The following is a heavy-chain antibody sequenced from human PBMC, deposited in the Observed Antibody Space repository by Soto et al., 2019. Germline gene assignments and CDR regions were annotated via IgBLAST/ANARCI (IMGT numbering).Heavy chain of an antibody. CDR2: IWYDGSNK. D-gene: IGHD3-10*01. V-gene: IGHV3-33*08. CDR1: GFTFSGAW. Sequence: GGSLRLSCAASGFTFSGAWMVWVRQTPGKGLEWVAVIWYDGSNKYYADSVKGRFTISRDNSKNTLYLQMNSLRAEDTAVYYCARAITPYYYYGMDVWGQGTTVTVSS. CDR3: ARAITPYYYYGMDV. J-gene: IGHJ6*02.